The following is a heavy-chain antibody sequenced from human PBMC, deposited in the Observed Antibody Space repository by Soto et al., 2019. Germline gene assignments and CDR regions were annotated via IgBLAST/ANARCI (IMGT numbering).Heavy chain of an antibody. CDR3: ARLLYDRSGYYYFDY. D-gene: IGHD3-22*01. V-gene: IGHV4-39*01. Sequence: SETLSLTCSVSGGSISSTGYYWGWIRQPPGKGLEWIGSIYYSGSIYHNPSLKCRVSTSVDTSKNQFSLRLNSVTVADTALYYCARLLYDRSGYYYFDYWGRGTLVT. J-gene: IGHJ4*02. CDR1: GGSISSTGYY. CDR2: IYYSGSI.